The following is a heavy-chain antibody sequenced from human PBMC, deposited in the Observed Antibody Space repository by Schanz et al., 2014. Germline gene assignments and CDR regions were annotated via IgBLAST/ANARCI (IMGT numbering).Heavy chain of an antibody. Sequence: QVQLAESGGGVVQPGRSLRLSCAASGFAFNNYGMHWVRQAPGKGLEWVAIIWYDGSNKYYADSVKGRFTISRDNSKNTLFLQMSSLRAEDTAVYYCAKEKEEVAADGSFFDYWGQGTLVTVSS. V-gene: IGHV3-33*06. J-gene: IGHJ4*02. CDR3: AKEKEEVAADGSFFDY. CDR1: GFAFNNYG. D-gene: IGHD6-13*01. CDR2: IWYDGSNK.